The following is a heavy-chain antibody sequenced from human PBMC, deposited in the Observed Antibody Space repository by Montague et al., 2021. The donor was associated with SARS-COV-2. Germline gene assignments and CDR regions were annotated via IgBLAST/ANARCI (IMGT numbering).Heavy chain of an antibody. V-gene: IGHV3-11*01. D-gene: IGHD2-8*02. CDR1: GFALSNSH. J-gene: IGHJ2*01. CDR3: ARERTGIATAYFDL. CDR2: ITPNGDSK. Sequence: SLRLSCAASGFALSNSHMAWIRQAPGKGLEWISEITPNGDSKSYADSLKGQITISRDHAKNSIILQMNSLRLEDTAVYFCARERTGIATAYFDLWGRGTLVTVSS.